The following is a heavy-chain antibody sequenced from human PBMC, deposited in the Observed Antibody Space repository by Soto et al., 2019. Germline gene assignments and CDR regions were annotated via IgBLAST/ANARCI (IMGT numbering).Heavy chain of an antibody. CDR3: ARDHTIDDYDEFGSTFLDY. J-gene: IGHJ4*02. Sequence: GGSLRLSCSVSGFTFSSYTMTWVRRSPGKGLDWVSFISASSSVKYYADSVMGRFTISRDNAQASLFLQMNSLRPEDTAVYYCARDHTIDDYDEFGSTFLDYWGQGTPVTVSS. D-gene: IGHD3-16*01. CDR2: ISASSSVK. CDR1: GFTFSSYT. V-gene: IGHV3-21*01.